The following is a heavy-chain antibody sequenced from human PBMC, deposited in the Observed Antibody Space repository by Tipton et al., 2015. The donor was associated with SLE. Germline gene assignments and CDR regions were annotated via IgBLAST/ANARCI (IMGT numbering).Heavy chain of an antibody. J-gene: IGHJ4*02. CDR1: GFIFSHFG. V-gene: IGHV3-30*02. CDR3: APPFEYCVGDCPS. CDR2: IRYDGSDT. D-gene: IGHD2-21*01. Sequence: GSLRLSCAASGFIFSHFGMHWVRQAPGKGLKWVAFIRYDGSDTKYADSVKGRFTISRDNAKNSLYLEMNGLRAEDTGVYYCAPPFEYCVGDCPSWGQGTLVTVSS.